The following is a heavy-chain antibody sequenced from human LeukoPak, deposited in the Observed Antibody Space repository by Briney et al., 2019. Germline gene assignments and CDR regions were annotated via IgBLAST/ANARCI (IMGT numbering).Heavy chain of an antibody. CDR2: IKQDGSDK. CDR3: AKDGVRGGFVGYYYYYYYMDV. CDR1: GFTFNKYW. V-gene: IGHV3-7*01. Sequence: PGGSLRLSCVGSGFTFNKYWMSWVRQAPGKGLEWVANIKQDGSDKYYVDSVKGRFTISRDNSKNTLYLQMNSLRAEDTAVYYCAKDGVRGGFVGYYYYYYYMDVWGKGTTVTVSS. D-gene: IGHD3-10*01. J-gene: IGHJ6*03.